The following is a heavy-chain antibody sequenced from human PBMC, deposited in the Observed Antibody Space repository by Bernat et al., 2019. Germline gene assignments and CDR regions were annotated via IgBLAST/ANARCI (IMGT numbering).Heavy chain of an antibody. CDR1: GYTFTSYG. V-gene: IGHV1-18*01. CDR3: ARSPPEVDSGGNQIAFDI. Sequence: QVQLVQSGAEVKKPGASVKVSCKASGYTFTSYGISWVRQAPGQGLEWMGWISAYNGNTNYAQKLQGRVTMTTDTSTSTAYMELRSLRSDDTAVYYCARSPPEVDSGGNQIAFDIWGQGTMVTVSS. D-gene: IGHD4-17*01. J-gene: IGHJ3*02. CDR2: ISAYNGNT.